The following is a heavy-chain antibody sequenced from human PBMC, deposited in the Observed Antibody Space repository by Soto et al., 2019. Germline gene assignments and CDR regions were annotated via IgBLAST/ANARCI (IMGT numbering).Heavy chain of an antibody. CDR1: GGTFSSYP. V-gene: IGHV1-69*02. D-gene: IGHD5-12*01. CDR2: IIPIRGIA. CDR3: ARMGTIVANY. Sequence: QGQLVQSGAEVKKPGSSVKVSCKASGGTFSSYPISWVRQAPGQGLAWMGRIIPIRGIANYAQTFPGRVTITAEKSTSTAYMELSSMRSEDTAVYYWARMGTIVANYWGQGTLVTVSS. J-gene: IGHJ4*02.